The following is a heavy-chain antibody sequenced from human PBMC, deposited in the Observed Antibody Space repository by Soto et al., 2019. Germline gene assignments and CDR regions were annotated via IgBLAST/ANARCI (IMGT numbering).Heavy chain of an antibody. V-gene: IGHV3-30*18. Sequence: GGSLRLSCAASGFTFSSYGMHWVRQAPGKGLEWVAVISYDGSNKYYADSVKGRFTISRDNSKNTLYLQMNSLRAEDTAVYYCAKEVVGLRYYYYGMDVWGQGTTVTVSS. CDR1: GFTFSSYG. J-gene: IGHJ6*02. CDR3: AKEVVGLRYYYYGMDV. CDR2: ISYDGSNK. D-gene: IGHD4-17*01.